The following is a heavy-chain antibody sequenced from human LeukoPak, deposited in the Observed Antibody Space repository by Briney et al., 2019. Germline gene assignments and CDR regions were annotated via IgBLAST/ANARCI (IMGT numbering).Heavy chain of an antibody. D-gene: IGHD5-12*01. V-gene: IGHV1-24*01. CDR3: ATSLVDSGYDYNY. Sequence: ASVKVSCKASGGTFSSYAISWVRQAPGKGLEWMGGFDPEDGETIYAQKFQGRVTMTEDTSTDTAYMELSSLRSEDTAVYYCATSLVDSGYDYNYWGQGTLVTVSS. CDR1: GGTFSSYA. CDR2: FDPEDGET. J-gene: IGHJ4*02.